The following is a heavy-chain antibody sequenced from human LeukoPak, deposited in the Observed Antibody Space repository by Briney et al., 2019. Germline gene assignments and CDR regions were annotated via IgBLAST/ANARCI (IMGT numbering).Heavy chain of an antibody. CDR2: ISYDGSNK. D-gene: IGHD3-22*01. Sequence: GRSLRLSCAASGFTFSSYAMHWVRQAPGKGLEWVAVISYDGSNKYYADSVKGRFTISRDNSKNTLYLQMNSLRAEDTAVYYCARASYYYDSSGPGDYWGQGTLVTVSS. V-gene: IGHV3-30*04. CDR1: GFTFSSYA. J-gene: IGHJ4*02. CDR3: ARASYYYDSSGPGDY.